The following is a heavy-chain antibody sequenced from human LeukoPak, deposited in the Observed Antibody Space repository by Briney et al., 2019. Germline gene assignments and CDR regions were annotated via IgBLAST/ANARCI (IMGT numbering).Heavy chain of an antibody. CDR1: GFTFSSYA. V-gene: IGHV3-30*02. J-gene: IGHJ4*02. Sequence: PGGSLRLSCAASGFTFSSYAMSWVRQAPGKGLEWVAFIRFDGSNKNYADSVKGRFTISRDNSKNTLYLQMNNLRAEDTAVYYCAKDYYDSSGYWGENDWGQGTLVTVS. D-gene: IGHD3-22*01. CDR3: AKDYYDSSGYWGEND. CDR2: IRFDGSNK.